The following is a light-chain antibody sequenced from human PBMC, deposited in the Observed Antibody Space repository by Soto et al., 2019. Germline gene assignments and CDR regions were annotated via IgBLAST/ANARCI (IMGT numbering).Light chain of an antibody. CDR3: QQSYSTPST. CDR2: SAS. CDR1: QSISSY. Sequence: DIQMTQSPASLSASVGDRVTITCRASQSISSYLNWYQQKPGKDPKRLIYSASSLQSGVPSRFSGSGSGTDFTLTISSLQHEDFATYYCQQSYSTPSTFGQGTKLEIK. J-gene: IGKJ2*01. V-gene: IGKV1-39*01.